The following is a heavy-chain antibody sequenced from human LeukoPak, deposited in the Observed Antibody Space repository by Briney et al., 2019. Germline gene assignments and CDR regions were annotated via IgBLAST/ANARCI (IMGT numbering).Heavy chain of an antibody. J-gene: IGHJ1*01. CDR3: ARSFSYSYDFA. V-gene: IGHV3-7*03. Sequence: GGSLRLSCAASGFTFSNFGMHWVRQAPGKGLEWVTNTNEDGSVRQYADSVRGRFTISRDNTQNTVSLQLNTLRVDDTAVYYCARSFSYSYDFAGGPGTLVTVSS. CDR1: GFTFSNFG. D-gene: IGHD5-18*01. CDR2: TNEDGSVR.